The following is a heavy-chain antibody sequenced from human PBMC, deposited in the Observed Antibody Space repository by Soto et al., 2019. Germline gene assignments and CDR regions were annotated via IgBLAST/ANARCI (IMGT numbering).Heavy chain of an antibody. V-gene: IGHV1-69*01. J-gene: IGHJ6*02. CDR3: ARVGDTAMVTYYSYGMDV. D-gene: IGHD5-18*01. Sequence: QVQLVQSGAEVKKPGSSVKVSCKASGGTFSSYAISWVRQAPGQGLEWMGWIIPIFGTANYAQKFQGRVTITADEPTSTAYMELRSLTSEDTAVYYCARVGDTAMVTYYSYGMDVWGQGTTVTVSS. CDR1: GGTFSSYA. CDR2: IIPIFGTA.